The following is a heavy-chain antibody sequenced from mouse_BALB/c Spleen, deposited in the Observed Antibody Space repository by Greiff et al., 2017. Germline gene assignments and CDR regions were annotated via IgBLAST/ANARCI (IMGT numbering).Heavy chain of an antibody. J-gene: IGHJ1*01. CDR1: GFDFSRYW. V-gene: IGHV4-1*02. Sequence: EVNVVESGGGLVQPGGSLKLSCAASGFDFSRYWMSWVRQAPGKGLEWIGEINPDSSTINYTPSLKDKFIISRDNAKNTLYLQMSKVRSEDTALYYCARRIYYYGSSYFDVWGAGTTVTVSS. D-gene: IGHD1-1*01. CDR2: INPDSSTI. CDR3: ARRIYYYGSSYFDV.